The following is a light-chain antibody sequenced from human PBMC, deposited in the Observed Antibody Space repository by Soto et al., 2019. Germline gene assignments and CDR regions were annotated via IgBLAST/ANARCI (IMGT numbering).Light chain of an antibody. CDR3: QKDNSAPWT. J-gene: IGKJ1*01. CDR1: QDISNF. V-gene: IGKV1-27*01. CDR2: AAS. Sequence: DIPMTQSPSSLSASVGDRITITCRASQDISNFLAWYQQKPGKVPKLLIYAASTLQSGVPSRFSGSGSGTDFTLTISRLQPEDVATYYCQKDNSAPWTFGQGTKVEI.